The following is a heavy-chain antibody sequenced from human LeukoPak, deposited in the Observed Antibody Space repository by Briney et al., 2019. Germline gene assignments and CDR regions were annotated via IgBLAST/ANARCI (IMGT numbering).Heavy chain of an antibody. CDR2: IKQDETEK. CDR3: AREDWLDP. V-gene: IGHV3-7*01. CDR1: GFTFSNFW. J-gene: IGHJ5*02. Sequence: GGSLRLSCTASGFTFSNFWMGWVRQAPGKGLEWVANIKQDETEKFYLGSVKGRFSISRDNVRNSLYLQMNSLRAEDTAIYYCAREDWLDPWGQGTLVTVSS.